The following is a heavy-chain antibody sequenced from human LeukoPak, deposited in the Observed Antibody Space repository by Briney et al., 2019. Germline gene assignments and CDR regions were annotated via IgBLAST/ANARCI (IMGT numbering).Heavy chain of an antibody. Sequence: GGSLRLSCAASGFTVSSNYMSWVRQAPGKGLEWVSVINSGGSTYYADSVKGRFTISRDNSKNTLYLQMNSLRAEDTAVYYCASPGYLVRYYYYGMDVWGQGTTVTVSS. CDR3: ASPGYLVRYYYYGMDV. CDR2: INSGGST. CDR1: GFTVSSNY. D-gene: IGHD3-10*01. V-gene: IGHV3-66*01. J-gene: IGHJ6*02.